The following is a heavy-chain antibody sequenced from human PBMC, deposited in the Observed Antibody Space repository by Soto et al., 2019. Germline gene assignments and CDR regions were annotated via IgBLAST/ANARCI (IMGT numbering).Heavy chain of an antibody. CDR1: GRSFSGYY. CDR2: INHSGST. D-gene: IGHD2-15*01. J-gene: IGHJ3*02. Sequence: SETLSLTCAVYGRSFSGYYWSWIRQPPGKGLEWSGEINHSGSTNYNPSRKSRVTISVDTAKNQFSLKLSSVTAADTAVYYCARGAVVTPNAFDIWGQGTMVTVSS. CDR3: ARGAVVTPNAFDI. V-gene: IGHV4-34*01.